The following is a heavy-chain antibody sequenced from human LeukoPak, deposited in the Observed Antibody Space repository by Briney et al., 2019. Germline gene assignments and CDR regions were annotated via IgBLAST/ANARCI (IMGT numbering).Heavy chain of an antibody. CDR1: GGTFSSYA. CDR3: AMAPVIAAAGTPPSDY. CDR2: IIPIFGTA. J-gene: IGHJ4*02. V-gene: IGHV1-69*06. Sequence: ASVKVSCKASGGTFSSYAISWVRQAPGQGLEWMGGIIPIFGTANYAQKFQGRVTITADKSTSTAYMELSSLRSEDTAVYYCAMAPVIAAAGTPPSDYWGQGTLVTVSS. D-gene: IGHD6-13*01.